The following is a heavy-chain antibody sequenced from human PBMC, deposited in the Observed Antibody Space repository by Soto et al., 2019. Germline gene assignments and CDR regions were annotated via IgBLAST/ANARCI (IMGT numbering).Heavy chain of an antibody. CDR1: GFTLSRYW. CDR3: TRDTTGPDDH. Sequence: WGSLRLSCAASGFTLSRYWVHWVRQVPGKGLVWVSRINPDGSTTNYADSVKGRFTVSRDNAKNTVYLHMNSLRAEDTAVYYCTRDTTGPDDHWGQGTLVTVSS. CDR2: INPDGSTT. V-gene: IGHV3-74*01. J-gene: IGHJ4*02. D-gene: IGHD1-1*01.